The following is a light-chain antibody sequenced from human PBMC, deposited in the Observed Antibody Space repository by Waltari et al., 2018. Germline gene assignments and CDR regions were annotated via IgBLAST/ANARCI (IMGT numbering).Light chain of an antibody. Sequence: DIQMTQSPSSLSASVGDRVTITCRASQSISNYLNWYQQKPGKAPKLLIYAASSLQGRVPSRFSGSGSGTDFTLTINSLQPEDFATYYCQQSYSTPLTFGPGTKVEIK. CDR1: QSISNY. J-gene: IGKJ3*01. V-gene: IGKV1-39*01. CDR3: QQSYSTPLT. CDR2: AAS.